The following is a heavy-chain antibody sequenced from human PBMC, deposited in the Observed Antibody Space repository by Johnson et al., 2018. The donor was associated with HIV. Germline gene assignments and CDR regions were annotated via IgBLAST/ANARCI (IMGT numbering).Heavy chain of an antibody. D-gene: IGHD2-21*01. CDR2: ISYDGSNK. CDR1: GFTFSSYA. CDR3: ARAGVVFSTASHDAFYI. V-gene: IGHV3-30*04. J-gene: IGHJ3*02. Sequence: QVQLVESGGGVVQPGRSLRLSCAASGFTFSSYAMHWVRQAPGKGLEWVAVISYDGSNKYYADSVKGRFTISRDNSKNTPYLQMNSLRAEDTAVYYCARAGVVFSTASHDAFYIWGQGTMVTVSS.